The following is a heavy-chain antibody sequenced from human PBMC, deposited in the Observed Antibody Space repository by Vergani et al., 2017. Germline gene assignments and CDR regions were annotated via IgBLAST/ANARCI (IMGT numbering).Heavy chain of an antibody. D-gene: IGHD3-22*01. CDR2: ISGSGGFT. J-gene: IGHJ4*02. CDR1: GFTFTNFA. CDR3: AKDNVPGYYDSSVYWDY. Sequence: EVQLLESGGNLVQPGGSLRLSCAASGFTFTNFAMTWVRQAPGEGLECVSGISGSGGFTYYADSVKGLFTISRDNSKKSMFLQMNNLRAEDTAVYYFAKDNVPGYYDSSVYWDYWGQGTLVTVSS. V-gene: IGHV3-23*01.